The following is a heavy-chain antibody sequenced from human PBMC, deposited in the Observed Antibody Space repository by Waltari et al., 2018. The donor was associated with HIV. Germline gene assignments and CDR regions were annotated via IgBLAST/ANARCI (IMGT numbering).Heavy chain of an antibody. V-gene: IGHV1-69*12. D-gene: IGHD3-22*01. CDR1: GGTFSSYA. J-gene: IGHJ6*02. CDR2: ISPIFGTA. CDR3: ASGRYYYDSSGYYCYYYDMDV. Sequence: QVQLVQSGAEVKKPGSSVKVSCKASGGTFSSYAISWVRQAPGQVLEWMGGISPIFGTANDAQKCQGRVTMTADESTSTAYMELSSLRSEDTAVYYCASGRYYYDSSGYYCYYYDMDVWGQGTTVTVPS.